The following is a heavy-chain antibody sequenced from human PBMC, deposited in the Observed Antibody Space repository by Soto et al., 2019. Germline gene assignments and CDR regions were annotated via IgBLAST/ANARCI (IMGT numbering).Heavy chain of an antibody. CDR1: GFTFSSYC. CDR2: ISYEGSNK. V-gene: IGHV3-30*18. J-gene: IGHJ4*02. D-gene: IGHD6-13*01. CDR3: AKEGERAAAGTYYFDY. Sequence: QVQLVESGGGVVQPGRSLRLSCAASGFTFSSYCMHWVRQAPGKGLEWVAVISYEGSNKYYADSVKGRFTISRDNSKNTLYLQMNSLRAEDTAVYYCAKEGERAAAGTYYFDYWGQGTLVTVSS.